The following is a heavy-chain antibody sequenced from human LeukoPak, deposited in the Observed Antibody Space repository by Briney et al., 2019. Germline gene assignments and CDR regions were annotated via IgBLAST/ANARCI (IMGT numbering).Heavy chain of an antibody. Sequence: PSETLSLTCTVSGGSLTTHYWAWIRQPPGKGLEWIGFVSKTGDTNYNSSLKSRVTISRDTSTNTFSLNLRSLTAADTAVYFCARRGAPSKFYYFDSWGQGTLITVSS. CDR2: VSKTGDT. V-gene: IGHV4-59*08. D-gene: IGHD1-26*01. CDR3: ARRGAPSKFYYFDS. CDR1: GGSLTTHY. J-gene: IGHJ4*02.